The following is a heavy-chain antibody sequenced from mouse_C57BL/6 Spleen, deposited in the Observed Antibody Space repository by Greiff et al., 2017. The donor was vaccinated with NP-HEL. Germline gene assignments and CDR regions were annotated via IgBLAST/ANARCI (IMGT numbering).Heavy chain of an antibody. CDR2: ISSGSSTI. J-gene: IGHJ3*01. D-gene: IGHD2-2*01. CDR1: GFTFSDYG. Sequence: EVHLVESGGGLVKPGGSLKLSCAASGFTFSDYGMHWVRQAPEKGLEWVAYISSGSSTIYYADTVKGRFTISRDNAKNTLFLQMTSLRSEDTAMYYCAREHGYDEGVFAYWGQGTLVTVSA. V-gene: IGHV5-17*01. CDR3: AREHGYDEGVFAY.